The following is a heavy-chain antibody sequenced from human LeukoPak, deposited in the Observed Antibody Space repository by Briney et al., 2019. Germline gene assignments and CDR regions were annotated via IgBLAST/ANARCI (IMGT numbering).Heavy chain of an antibody. Sequence: ASVTVSCKASGYTFTSYYMHWVRQAPGQGLEGMGIINPSGGSTSYAQKFQGRVTMTRDTSTSTVYMELSSLRSEDTAVYYCARPYCSSTSCKRGGHLFYWGQGTLVTVSS. D-gene: IGHD2-2*01. CDR3: ARPYCSSTSCKRGGHLFY. J-gene: IGHJ4*02. V-gene: IGHV1-46*01. CDR2: INPSGGST. CDR1: GYTFTSYY.